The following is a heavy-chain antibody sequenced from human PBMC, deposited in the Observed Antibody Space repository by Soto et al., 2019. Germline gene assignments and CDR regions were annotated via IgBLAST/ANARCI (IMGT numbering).Heavy chain of an antibody. CDR2: ISSSSYTI. J-gene: IGHJ4*02. CDR3: AREISLSAGSYFDY. CDR1: GFTFNTYN. Sequence: GSLRLSCTASGFTFNTYNMNWVRQAPGKGLEWVSYISSSSYTIKYADSVEGRFTVSRDNGKKSLYLQMNSLRDEDTAVYFCAREISLSAGSYFDYWGQGTLVTVSS. D-gene: IGHD3-10*01. V-gene: IGHV3-48*02.